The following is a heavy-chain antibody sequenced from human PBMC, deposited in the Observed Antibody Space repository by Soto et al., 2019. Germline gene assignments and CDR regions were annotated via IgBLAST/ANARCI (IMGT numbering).Heavy chain of an antibody. D-gene: IGHD1-26*01. CDR3: ARGYYSGSNPSAFDY. J-gene: IGHJ4*02. V-gene: IGHV1-69*01. CDR1: GGTFSSYT. Sequence: QLQLVQSGAEVREPGSSVKVSCKASGGTFSSYTVIWVRQAPGQGLEWMGGITPTLNIAKYAEKFQGGVTITADESTSTVNMPLSSLRSEDTAVYFCARGYYSGSNPSAFDYWGQGTRVAVSS. CDR2: ITPTLNIA.